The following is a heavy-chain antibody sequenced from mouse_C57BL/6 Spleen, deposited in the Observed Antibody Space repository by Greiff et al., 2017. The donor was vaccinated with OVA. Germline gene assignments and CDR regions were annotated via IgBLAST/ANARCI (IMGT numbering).Heavy chain of an antibody. CDR2: INPGSGGT. J-gene: IGHJ4*01. CDR3: ARGGVTYYAMDY. V-gene: IGHV1-54*01. D-gene: IGHD2-1*01. CDR1: EYAFTNYL. Sequence: QVQLQQSGAELVRPGTSVKVSCKASEYAFTNYLIEWVKQRPGQGLEWIGVINPGSGGTNYNEKFKGKATLTADKSSSTAYMQLSSLTSEDSAVYFCARGGVTYYAMDYWGQGTSVTVSS.